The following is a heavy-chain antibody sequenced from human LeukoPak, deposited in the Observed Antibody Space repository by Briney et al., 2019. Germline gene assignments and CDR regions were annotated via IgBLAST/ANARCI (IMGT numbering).Heavy chain of an antibody. Sequence: SVKVSCKASGGTFSSYTISWVRQAPGQGLEWMGRIIPILGIANYAQKFQGRVTITADKSTSTAYMELSSLRSEDTAVYYCARGEDYYDSSGYYARWFDPWGQGTLVTVSS. J-gene: IGHJ5*02. CDR2: IIPILGIA. CDR3: ARGEDYYDSSGYYARWFDP. D-gene: IGHD3-22*01. CDR1: GGTFSSYT. V-gene: IGHV1-69*02.